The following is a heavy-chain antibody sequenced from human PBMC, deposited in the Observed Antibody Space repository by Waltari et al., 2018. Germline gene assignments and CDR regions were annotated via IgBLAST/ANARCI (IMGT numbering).Heavy chain of an antibody. CDR3: AKDELLYPYGMDV. V-gene: IGHV3-23*01. CDR1: GFTFSSYA. Sequence: EVQLLESGGGLVQPGGSLRLSCTASGFTFSSYAMSWVRQAPGKGLEWVSAISGSGGSTYYADSVKGRFTISRDNSKNTLYLQMNSLRAEDTAVYYCAKDELLYPYGMDVWGQGTTVTVSS. CDR2: ISGSGGST. J-gene: IGHJ6*02. D-gene: IGHD3-10*01.